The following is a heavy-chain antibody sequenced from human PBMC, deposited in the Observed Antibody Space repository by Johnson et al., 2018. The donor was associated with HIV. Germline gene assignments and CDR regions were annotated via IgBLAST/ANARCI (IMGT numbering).Heavy chain of an antibody. CDR3: AKDRSMDDAFDV. CDR2: IYSGGTT. D-gene: IGHD1-26*01. CDR1: GFTVSSNY. V-gene: IGHV3-66*01. J-gene: IGHJ3*01. Sequence: VQLVESGGGLVQPGGSLRLSCAASGFTVSSNYMSWVRQAPGKGLEWVSVIYSGGTTYYADSVKGRFTISRDNSKNTLYLQMSSLRAEDTAVYYCAKDRSMDDAFDVWGQGTMVTVSS.